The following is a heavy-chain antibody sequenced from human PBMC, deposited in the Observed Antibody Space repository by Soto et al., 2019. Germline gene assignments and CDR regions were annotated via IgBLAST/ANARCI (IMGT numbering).Heavy chain of an antibody. D-gene: IGHD6-13*01. CDR1: GFTFSSYG. CDR2: ISYDGSNK. CDR3: AGSSWYEGGEYFQH. V-gene: IGHV3-30*03. J-gene: IGHJ1*01. Sequence: QVQLVESGGGVVQPGRSLRLSCAASGFTFSSYGMHWVRQAPGKELEWVAVISYDGSNKYYADSVKGRFTISRDNSKNTLYLQMNSLRAEDTAVYYCAGSSWYEGGEYFQHWGQGTLVTVSS.